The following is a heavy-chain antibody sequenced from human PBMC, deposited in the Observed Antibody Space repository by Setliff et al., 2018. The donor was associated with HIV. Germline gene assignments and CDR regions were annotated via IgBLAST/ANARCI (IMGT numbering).Heavy chain of an antibody. D-gene: IGHD3-10*01. J-gene: IGHJ4*02. CDR3: AASVADYGKGGGMGY. Sequence: SETLSLTCTVSGGSISGHYWSWIRQTPGKGLEWIGYVYSNGNTDYNPSLKSRVTISVDTSKSQFSLKLPSVTAADTAVYYCAASVADYGKGGGMGYWGQGTLVTVSS. CDR1: GGSISGHY. V-gene: IGHV4-59*11. CDR2: VYSNGNT.